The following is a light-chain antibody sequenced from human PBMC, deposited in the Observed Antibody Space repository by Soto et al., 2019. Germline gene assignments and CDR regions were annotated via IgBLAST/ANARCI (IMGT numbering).Light chain of an antibody. CDR1: QSVSSY. CDR3: QQRSNWPPH. Sequence: SPATLSLSPGERATLSCRASQSVSSYLAWYQQKPGQAPRLLIYDASNRATGIPARFSGSGSGTDFTLTISSLEPEDFAVYYCQQRSNWPPHFGQGTRLEIK. V-gene: IGKV3-11*01. J-gene: IGKJ5*01. CDR2: DAS.